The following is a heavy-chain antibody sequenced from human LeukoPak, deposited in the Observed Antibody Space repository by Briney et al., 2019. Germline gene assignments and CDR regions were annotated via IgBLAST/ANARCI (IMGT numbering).Heavy chain of an antibody. D-gene: IGHD6-13*01. J-gene: IGHJ4*02. CDR2: IYYSGST. CDR1: GGSISSYY. V-gene: IGHV4-59*01. CDR3: ARAKWLGYSSSWSDSDYYFDY. Sequence: SEPLSLTCTVSGGSISSYYWSWIRQPPGKGLEWIGYIYYSGSTNYNPSLKSRVTISVDTSKNQSSLKVSSVTAADTAVYYCARAKWLGYSSSWSDSDYYFDYWGQGTLVTVSS.